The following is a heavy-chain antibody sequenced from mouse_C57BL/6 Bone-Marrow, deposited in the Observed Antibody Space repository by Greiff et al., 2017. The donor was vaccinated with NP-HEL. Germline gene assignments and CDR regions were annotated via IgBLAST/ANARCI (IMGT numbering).Heavy chain of an antibody. D-gene: IGHD4-1*01. Sequence: EVKLMESGGGLVKPGGSLKLSCAASGFTFSDYGMHWVRQAPEKGLEWVAYISSGSSTIYYADTVKGRVTISRDNAKNTLFLQMTSLRSEDTAMYYCAKNWDFAYWGQGTLVTVSA. V-gene: IGHV5-17*01. J-gene: IGHJ3*01. CDR3: AKNWDFAY. CDR1: GFTFSDYG. CDR2: ISSGSSTI.